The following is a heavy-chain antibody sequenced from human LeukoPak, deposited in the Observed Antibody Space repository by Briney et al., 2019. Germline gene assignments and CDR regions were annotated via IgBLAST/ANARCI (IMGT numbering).Heavy chain of an antibody. V-gene: IGHV4-34*01. CDR1: GGSFSGYY. J-gene: IGHJ5*02. CDR3: ARVGPLRYFDWHTILGSWFDP. CDR2: ISHSGST. Sequence: PSETLSLTCAVYGGSFSGYYSSWIRQPPGKGLEWIGEISHSGSTNYNPSLKSRVTISVDTSKNQFSLKLSSVTAADTAVYYCARVGPLRYFDWHTILGSWFDPWGQGTLVTVSS. D-gene: IGHD3-9*01.